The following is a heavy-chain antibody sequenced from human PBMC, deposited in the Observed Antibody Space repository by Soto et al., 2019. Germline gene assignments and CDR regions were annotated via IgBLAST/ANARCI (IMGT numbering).Heavy chain of an antibody. J-gene: IGHJ4*02. V-gene: IGHV1-69*13. Sequence: GASVKVSCKASGGTFSSYAISWVRQAPGQGLEWMGGIIPIFGTANYAQKFQGRVTITADESTSTAYMELSSLRSEDTAVYYCARDFPHYDFWSGFDYWGQGTLVTV. CDR3: ARDFPHYDFWSGFDY. D-gene: IGHD3-3*01. CDR2: IIPIFGTA. CDR1: GGTFSSYA.